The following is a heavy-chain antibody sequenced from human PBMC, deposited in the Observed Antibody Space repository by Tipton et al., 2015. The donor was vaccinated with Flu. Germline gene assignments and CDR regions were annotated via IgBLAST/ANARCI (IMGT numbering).Heavy chain of an antibody. Sequence: QLVQSGAEVKKPGASVKISCKASGYTFTRYYIHWVRQAHGQGLEWMGIVNPNDGGTAYAQKFQGRVTLTRDTSTSTVYMDLSSLRSEDTAVYYCATLAGGFPAPTNAFWGQGTHVTVSS. CDR1: GYTFTRYY. V-gene: IGHV1-46*01. CDR2: VNPNDGGT. J-gene: IGHJ4*02. D-gene: IGHD3-3*02. CDR3: ATLAGGFPAPTNAF.